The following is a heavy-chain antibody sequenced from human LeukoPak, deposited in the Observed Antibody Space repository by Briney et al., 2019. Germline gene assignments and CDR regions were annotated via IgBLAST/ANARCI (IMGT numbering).Heavy chain of an antibody. D-gene: IGHD2-15*01. J-gene: IGHJ4*02. Sequence: GRSLRLSCAASGFTFSSYGMHWVRQAPGKGLEWVAVIWYDGSNKYYTDSVKSRFTISRDNSRNTLYLQMNSLRAEDTAEYYCARDTSTTLDYWGQGTLVTVSS. V-gene: IGHV3-30*19. CDR1: GFTFSSYG. CDR2: IWYDGSNK. CDR3: ARDTSTTLDY.